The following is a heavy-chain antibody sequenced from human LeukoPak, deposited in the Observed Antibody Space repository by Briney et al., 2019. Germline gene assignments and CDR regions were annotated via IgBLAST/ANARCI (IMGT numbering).Heavy chain of an antibody. Sequence: SETLSLTCTVSGGSISSSSYYWGWIRQPPGKGLEWIGNIFYSGSTYSNPSLKSRVTISVDTSKNQFSLNLRSVTAADTAVYYCAKGTRDILIFDAFDIWGQGTMVTVSS. D-gene: IGHD3-9*01. J-gene: IGHJ3*02. CDR2: IFYSGST. CDR3: AKGTRDILIFDAFDI. V-gene: IGHV4-39*07. CDR1: GGSISSSSYY.